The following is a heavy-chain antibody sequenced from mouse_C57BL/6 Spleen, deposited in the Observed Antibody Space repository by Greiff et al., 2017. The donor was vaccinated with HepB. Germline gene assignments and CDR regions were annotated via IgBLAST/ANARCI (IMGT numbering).Heavy chain of an antibody. Sequence: EVMLVESGGGLVKPGGSLKLSCAASGFTFSDYGMHWVRQAPEKGLEWVAYISSGSSTIYYADTVKGRFTISRDNAKNTLFLQMTSLRSEDTAMYYCARGDGYYEAWFAYWGQGTLVTVSA. CDR2: ISSGSSTI. D-gene: IGHD2-3*01. CDR1: GFTFSDYG. CDR3: ARGDGYYEAWFAY. J-gene: IGHJ3*01. V-gene: IGHV5-17*01.